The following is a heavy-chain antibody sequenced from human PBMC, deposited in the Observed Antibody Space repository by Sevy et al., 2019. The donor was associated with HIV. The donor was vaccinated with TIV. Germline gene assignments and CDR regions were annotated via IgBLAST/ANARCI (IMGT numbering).Heavy chain of an antibody. CDR2: IRYDGSNK. Sequence: GGSLRLSCAASGFSFSSYDMHWVRQAPGMGLEWVAVIRYDGSNKHYGDSVKGRFTISRDNSKNALYLQMSSLRAEDTAVYYCAREKVDTSMIFVECYGMDLWGQGTTVTVSS. J-gene: IGHJ6*01. CDR1: GFSFSSYD. V-gene: IGHV3-33*01. CDR3: AREKVDTSMIFVECYGMDL. D-gene: IGHD5-18*01.